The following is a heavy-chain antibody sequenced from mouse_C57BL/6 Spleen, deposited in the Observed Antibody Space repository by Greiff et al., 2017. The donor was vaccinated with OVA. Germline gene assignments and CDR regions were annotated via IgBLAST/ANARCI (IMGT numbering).Heavy chain of an antibody. Sequence: QVQLKQPGAELVKPGASVKLSCKASGYTFTSYWMHWVKQRPGQGLEWIGMIHPNSGSTNYNEKFKSKATLTVDKSSSTAYMLLSSLTSEDSAVYYCARSGADYAMDYWGQGTSVTVSS. CDR1: GYTFTSYW. CDR3: ARSGADYAMDY. D-gene: IGHD3-3*01. CDR2: IHPNSGST. V-gene: IGHV1-64*01. J-gene: IGHJ4*01.